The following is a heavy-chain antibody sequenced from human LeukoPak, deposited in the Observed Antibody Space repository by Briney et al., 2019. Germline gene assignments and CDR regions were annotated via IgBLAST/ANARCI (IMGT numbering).Heavy chain of an antibody. D-gene: IGHD6-13*01. V-gene: IGHV3-66*01. J-gene: IGHJ3*02. CDR2: IYSGGST. CDR3: ASPYSSSWYHDAFDI. Sequence: GGSLRLSCAASGFTVSSNYMSWVRQAPGKGLEWVSVIYSGGSTYYADSVKGRFIISRDNSKNTLYLQMNSLRAEDTAVYYCASPYSSSWYHDAFDIWGQGTMVTVSS. CDR1: GFTVSSNY.